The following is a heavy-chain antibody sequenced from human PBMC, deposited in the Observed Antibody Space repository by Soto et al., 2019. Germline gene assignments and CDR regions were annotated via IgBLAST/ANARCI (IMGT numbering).Heavy chain of an antibody. CDR1: GYTFTNFD. V-gene: IGHV1-8*01. D-gene: IGHD1-7*01. J-gene: IGHJ4*02. Sequence: QVQLVQSGAEVSKPGASVRVSCKASGYTFTNFDINWVRQAPGQGLEWMGWMNPNRGNTGYAQKFEGRVTMTRNTSTNTSYMELSSLRYEDTAVYYCTRNWYYQATFDYWGQGTLVTVSS. CDR3: TRNWYYQATFDY. CDR2: MNPNRGNT.